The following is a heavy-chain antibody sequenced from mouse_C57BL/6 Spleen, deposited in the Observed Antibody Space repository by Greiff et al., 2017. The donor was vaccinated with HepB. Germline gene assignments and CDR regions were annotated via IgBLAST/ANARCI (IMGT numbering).Heavy chain of an antibody. Sequence: EVKLQESVAELVRPGASVKLSCTASGFNIKNTYMHWVKQRPEQGLEWIGRIDPANGNTKYAPKFQGKATITADTSSNTAYLQLSSLTSEDTAIYYCDITTVVAEGYYFDYWGQGTTLTVSS. D-gene: IGHD1-1*01. CDR1: GFNIKNTY. J-gene: IGHJ2*01. CDR3: DITTVVAEGYYFDY. CDR2: IDPANGNT. V-gene: IGHV14-3*01.